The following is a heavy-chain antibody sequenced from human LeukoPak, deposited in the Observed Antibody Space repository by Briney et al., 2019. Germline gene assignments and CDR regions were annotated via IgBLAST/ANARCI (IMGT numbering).Heavy chain of an antibody. CDR1: GFTFSAYS. D-gene: IGHD4-23*01. Sequence: GGSLGLSCAASGFTFSAYSMNWVRQAPGKGLEWVSHISSGGAPIFYADSVKGRFTISRDNGQNSLYLQMNSLRDGDTAMYYCARDNSGGFGDHVYAYDIWGQGTMVTVSS. V-gene: IGHV3-48*02. CDR3: ARDNSGGFGDHVYAYDI. CDR2: ISSGGAPI. J-gene: IGHJ3*02.